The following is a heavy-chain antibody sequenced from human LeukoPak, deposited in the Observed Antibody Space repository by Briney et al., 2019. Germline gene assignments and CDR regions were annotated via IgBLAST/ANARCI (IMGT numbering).Heavy chain of an antibody. CDR3: ARALYPASNDAFDI. V-gene: IGHV3-48*01. CDR2: ISSSSSTI. D-gene: IGHD3-16*01. J-gene: IGHJ3*02. Sequence: GGSLRLSCAASGFSFSSYSMNWVRQAPGKGLEWVSYISSSSSTIYYADSVKGRFTISRDNAKNSLYLQMNSLRAEDTAVYYCARALYPASNDAFDIWGQGTMVTVSS. CDR1: GFSFSSYS.